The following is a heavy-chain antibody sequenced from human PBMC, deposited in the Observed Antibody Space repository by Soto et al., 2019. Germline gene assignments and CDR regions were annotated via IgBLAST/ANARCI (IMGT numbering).Heavy chain of an antibody. CDR3: ARGRALRTYGSGSYNY. Sequence: PSETLSLTCTVSGGSISSYYWSWIRQPPGKGLEWIGYIYYSGSTNYNPSLKSRVTISVDTSKNQFSLKLSSVTAADTAVYYCARGRALRTYGSGSYNYWGQGTLVTVSS. CDR2: IYYSGST. D-gene: IGHD3-10*01. CDR1: GGSISSYY. J-gene: IGHJ4*02. V-gene: IGHV4-59*12.